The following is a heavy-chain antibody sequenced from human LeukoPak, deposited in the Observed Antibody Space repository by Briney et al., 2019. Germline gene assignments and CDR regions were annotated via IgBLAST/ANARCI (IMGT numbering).Heavy chain of an antibody. CDR1: GGSISSYY. Sequence: SETLSLTCTVSGGSISSYYWSWIRQSPGKGLEWIGYIDYSGNTKYNPSLQSRVTVSVDTSRNQFFLRLRPVTAADTALYFCARMPGRSPDYRGQGISVTVSP. CDR2: IDYSGNT. V-gene: IGHV4-59*08. CDR3: ARMPGRSPDY. J-gene: IGHJ4*02. D-gene: IGHD3-10*01.